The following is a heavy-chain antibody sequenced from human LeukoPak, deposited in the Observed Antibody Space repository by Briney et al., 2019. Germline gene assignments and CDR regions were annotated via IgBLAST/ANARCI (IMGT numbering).Heavy chain of an antibody. Sequence: SETLSLTCAVYGGSFSGYYWSWIRQPPGKGLERIGEINHSGSTNYNPSLKSRVTISVDTSKNQFSLKLSSVTAADTAVYYCARGGDYGGNREVDYWGQGTLVTVSS. D-gene: IGHD4-23*01. CDR3: ARGGDYGGNREVDY. CDR1: GGSFSGYY. CDR2: INHSGST. J-gene: IGHJ4*02. V-gene: IGHV4-34*01.